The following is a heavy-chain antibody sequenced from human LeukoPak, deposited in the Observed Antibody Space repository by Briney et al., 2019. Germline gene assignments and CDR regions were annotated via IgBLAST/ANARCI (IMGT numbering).Heavy chain of an antibody. V-gene: IGHV3-48*01. D-gene: IGHD2-15*01. CDR3: ASLTPIVVVVAATRTSFDP. Sequence: GGSLRLSCAASGFTFSSYSMNWVRQDPGKGLEWVSYISSSSSTIYYADSVKGRFTISRDNAKNSLYLQMNSLRAEDTAVYYCASLTPIVVVVAATRTSFDPWGQGTLVTVSS. CDR2: ISSSSSTI. J-gene: IGHJ5*02. CDR1: GFTFSSYS.